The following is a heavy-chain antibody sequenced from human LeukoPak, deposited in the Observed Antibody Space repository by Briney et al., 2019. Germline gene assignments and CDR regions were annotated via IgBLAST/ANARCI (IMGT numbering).Heavy chain of an antibody. V-gene: IGHV3-23*01. CDR1: GFTFSSYG. Sequence: PGGSLRLSCAASGFTFSSYGMSWVRQAPGKGLEWVSAISGSGGSTYYADSVKGRFTISRDNAKNSLYLQMNSLRAEDTAVYYCAYGKYSSSLPSCGGQGTMVTVSS. CDR2: ISGSGGST. D-gene: IGHD6-6*01. CDR3: AYGKYSSSLPSC. J-gene: IGHJ3*01.